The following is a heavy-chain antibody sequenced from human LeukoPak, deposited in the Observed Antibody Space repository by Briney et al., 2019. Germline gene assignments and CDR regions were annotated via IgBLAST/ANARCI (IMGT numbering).Heavy chain of an antibody. CDR1: GFTFSTYE. V-gene: IGHV3-48*03. Sequence: PGGSLRLSCVPSGFTFSTYEMSWVRQAPGKGLEWVSYISSSGSNIYYADSVKGRFTVSRDNAKNSLYLQMNSLRDEDTALYYCAKNAQYAFDIWGQGTMVTVSS. CDR3: AKNAQYAFDI. J-gene: IGHJ3*02. CDR2: ISSSGSNI. D-gene: IGHD2-8*01.